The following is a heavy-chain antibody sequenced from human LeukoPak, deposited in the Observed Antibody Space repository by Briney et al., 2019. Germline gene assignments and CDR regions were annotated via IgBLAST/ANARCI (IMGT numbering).Heavy chain of an antibody. Sequence: GGSLRLSRAGSGLIFSNYAMNWVRQAPEKGLAWVSTIHGGGDVTYYADSVKGRFTISRDNSKNTVYLQMNSLRAEDTAVYYCVKVIYSNYGYFDYWGQGTLVTVSS. J-gene: IGHJ4*02. CDR1: GLIFSNYA. CDR2: IHGGGDVT. V-gene: IGHV3-23*01. CDR3: VKVIYSNYGYFDY. D-gene: IGHD4-11*01.